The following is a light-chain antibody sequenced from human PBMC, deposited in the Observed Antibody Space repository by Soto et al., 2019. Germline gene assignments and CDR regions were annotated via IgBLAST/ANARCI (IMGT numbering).Light chain of an antibody. V-gene: IGLV2-14*01. J-gene: IGLJ3*02. CDR3: SSYTTSTPWV. CDR1: SSDVGGHNH. Sequence: QSVLTQPASVSGSPGQSITISCTGTSSDVGGHNHVSWYQQHPGKAPKLMVYEVSNRPSGVSIRFSGSNSGNTASLTISGLQAEDEADYHCSSYTTSTPWVFCGGTKLTVL. CDR2: EVS.